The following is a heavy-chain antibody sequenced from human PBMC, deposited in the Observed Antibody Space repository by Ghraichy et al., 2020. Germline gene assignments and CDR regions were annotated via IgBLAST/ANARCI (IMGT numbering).Heavy chain of an antibody. D-gene: IGHD3-3*01. J-gene: IGHJ6*02. V-gene: IGHV4-34*01. CDR1: GGSFSGYY. Sequence: ETLSLTCAVYGGSFSGYYWSWIRQPPGKGLEWIGEINHSGSTNYNPSLKSRVTISVDTSKNQFSLKLSSVTAADTAVYYCARGQVSIFRVRGGMDVWGQGTTVTVSS. CDR2: INHSGST. CDR3: ARGQVSIFRVRGGMDV.